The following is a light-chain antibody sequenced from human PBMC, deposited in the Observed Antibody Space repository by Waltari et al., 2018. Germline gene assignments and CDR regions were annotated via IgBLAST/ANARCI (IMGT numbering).Light chain of an antibody. CDR3: CSYAGSHVV. J-gene: IGLJ2*01. Sequence: QAALTQPAPGFGSPGQSIPLSRPGTSRGVGGYNLVSWYPQHPGKAPKLMIYEGSKRPSGVSNRFSGSKSGNTASLTISGLQAEDEADYYCCSYAGSHVVFGGGTKLTVL. CDR2: EGS. CDR1: SRGVGGYNL. V-gene: IGLV2-23*01.